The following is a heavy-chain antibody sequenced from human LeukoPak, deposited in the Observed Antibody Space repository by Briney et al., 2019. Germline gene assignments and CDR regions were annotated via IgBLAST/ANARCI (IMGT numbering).Heavy chain of an antibody. J-gene: IGHJ1*01. CDR1: GYTLTELS. CDR3: ATDKRQYNILTAYFKAEYFQY. V-gene: IGHV1-24*01. D-gene: IGHD3-9*01. Sequence: ASVKVSCKVSGYTLTELSIHWMRQAPGKGLEWMGGFDPEDAERIYAQRLRGRVTTTEDPSTDTAYMELSSLRSEDTAVYYCATDKRQYNILTAYFKAEYFQYWGQGTLVTVSA. CDR2: FDPEDAER.